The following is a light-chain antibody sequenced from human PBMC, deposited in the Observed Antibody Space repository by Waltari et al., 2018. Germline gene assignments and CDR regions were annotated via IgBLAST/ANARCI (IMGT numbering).Light chain of an antibody. CDR2: DAS. V-gene: IGKV1-33*01. CDR3: QRYDNLPIFA. Sequence: DIQLTQSPPSLSASVGDRVTITCRASQPITNYLNWYQQKPGKAPKLLIPDASTLETGVPSRFSGSQSGTHYTLTISSLQPEDIGTYYCQRYDNLPIFAFGPGTKVEI. CDR1: QPITNY. J-gene: IGKJ3*01.